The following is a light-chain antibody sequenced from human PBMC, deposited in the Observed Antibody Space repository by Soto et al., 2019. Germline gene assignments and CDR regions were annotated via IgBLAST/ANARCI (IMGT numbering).Light chain of an antibody. CDR1: SSNIGSNY. Sequence: QSVLTQAPSVSGTPGQRVTISCSGSSSNIGSNYVYWYQQLPGTAPKLLIYGNYQRPSGVPDRFSGSKSGTSATLAISGLRSEDEADYFCAAWDDSLSGSFVFATGTKVTVL. V-gene: IGLV1-47*02. CDR2: GNY. J-gene: IGLJ1*01. CDR3: AAWDDSLSGSFV.